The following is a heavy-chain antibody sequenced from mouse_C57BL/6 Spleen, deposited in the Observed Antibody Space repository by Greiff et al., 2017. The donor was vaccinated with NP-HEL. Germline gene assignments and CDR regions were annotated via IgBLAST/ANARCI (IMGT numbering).Heavy chain of an antibody. Sequence: VQLKESGEGLVKPGGSLKLSCAASGFTFSSYAMSWVRQTPEKRLEWVAYISSGGDYIYYADTVKGRFTISRDNARNTLYLQMSSLKSEDTAMYYCTAYYSNSWFAYWGQGTLVTVSA. D-gene: IGHD2-5*01. CDR1: GFTFSSYA. CDR2: ISSGGDYI. V-gene: IGHV5-9-1*02. CDR3: TAYYSNSWFAY. J-gene: IGHJ3*01.